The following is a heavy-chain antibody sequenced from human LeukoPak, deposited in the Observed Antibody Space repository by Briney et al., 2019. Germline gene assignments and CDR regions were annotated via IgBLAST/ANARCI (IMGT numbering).Heavy chain of an antibody. D-gene: IGHD2-2*01. Sequence: SETLSLTCTVSGGSISSYYWSWIRQPPGKGLEWIGYIYYSGSTNYNPSLKSRVTISVDTSKNQFSLKLSSVTAADTAVYYCARALIPSVPAAKSEYYFDYWGQGTLVTVSS. CDR1: GGSISSYY. CDR3: ARALIPSVPAAKSEYYFDY. CDR2: IYYSGST. V-gene: IGHV4-59*01. J-gene: IGHJ4*02.